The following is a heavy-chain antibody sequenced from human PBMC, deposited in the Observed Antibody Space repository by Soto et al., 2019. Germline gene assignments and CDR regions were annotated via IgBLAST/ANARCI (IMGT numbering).Heavy chain of an antibody. CDR2: INAGNANT. J-gene: IGHJ4*02. D-gene: IGHD6-13*01. CDR3: ARAPSWYSFDY. CDR1: GYTFTSYA. V-gene: IGHV1-3*01. Sequence: QVQLVQSGAEVKKPGASVKVSCKASGYTFTSYAMHWVRQAPGQRLEWMGWINAGNANTKYSQKFQGRVTFTRDTSASTAYMELSSLRSEDTAVYYCARAPSWYSFDYWGQGTLVTVS.